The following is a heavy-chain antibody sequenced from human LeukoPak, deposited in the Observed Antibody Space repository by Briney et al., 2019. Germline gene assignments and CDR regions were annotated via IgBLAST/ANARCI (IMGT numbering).Heavy chain of an antibody. D-gene: IGHD5-12*01. V-gene: IGHV1-8*02. Sequence: ASVKVSCKASGGTFSSYAISWVRQATGQGLEWMGWMNPNSGNTGYAQKFQGRVTMTRDTSISTAYMELSSLRSEDTAVYYCARGRLGYDTIDYWGQGTLVTVSS. CDR2: MNPNSGNT. CDR3: ARGRLGYDTIDY. J-gene: IGHJ4*02. CDR1: GGTFSSYA.